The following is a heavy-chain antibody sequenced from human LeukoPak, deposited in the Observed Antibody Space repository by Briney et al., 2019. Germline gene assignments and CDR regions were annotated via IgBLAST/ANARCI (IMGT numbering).Heavy chain of an antibody. CDR2: IYYSGST. J-gene: IGHJ5*02. Sequence: PSETLSLTCTVSGGSISSYYWSWIRQPPGKGLDCIAYIYYSGSTNYNPSLKSRVTISVDTSKNQFSLKLSSVTAADTAVYYCARESGTIFGADQNWFDPWAREPWSPSPQ. CDR1: GGSISSYY. D-gene: IGHD3-3*01. V-gene: IGHV4-59*01. CDR3: ARESGTIFGADQNWFDP.